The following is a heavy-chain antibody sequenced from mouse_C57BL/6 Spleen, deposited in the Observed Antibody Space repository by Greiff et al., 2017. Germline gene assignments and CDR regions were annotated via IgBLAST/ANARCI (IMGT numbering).Heavy chain of an antibody. V-gene: IGHV1-82*01. CDR1: GYAFSSSW. D-gene: IGHD1-1*01. CDR2: IYPGDGDT. Sequence: VKPGASVKISCKASGYAFSSSWMNWVKQRPGKGLEWIGRIYPGDGDTNYNGKFKGKATLTADKSSSTAYMQLSSLTSEDSAVYFCARWEEYYGSFDYWGQGTTLTVSS. J-gene: IGHJ2*01. CDR3: ARWEEYYGSFDY.